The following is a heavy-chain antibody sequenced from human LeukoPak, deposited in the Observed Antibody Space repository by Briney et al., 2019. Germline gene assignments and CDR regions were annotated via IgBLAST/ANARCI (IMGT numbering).Heavy chain of an antibody. CDR3: ARAALEWLSLDY. CDR1: GFTFSSYS. J-gene: IGHJ4*02. D-gene: IGHD3-3*01. V-gene: IGHV3-21*01. CDR2: ISSSSSYI. Sequence: GGSLRLSCAASGFTFSSYSMNWVRQAPGKGLEWVSSISSSSSYIYYADSVKGRFAISRDNAKNSLYLQMNSLRAEDTAVYYCARAALEWLSLDYWGQGTLVTVSS.